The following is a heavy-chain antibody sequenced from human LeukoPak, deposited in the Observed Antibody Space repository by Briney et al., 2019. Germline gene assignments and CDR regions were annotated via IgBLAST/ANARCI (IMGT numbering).Heavy chain of an antibody. CDR2: INPNNGDT. D-gene: IGHD3-9*01. CDR3: AREGGYDILTGYQDY. J-gene: IGHJ4*02. CDR1: GYIFTTYF. V-gene: IGHV1-2*02. Sequence: ASVKVSCKASGYIFTTYFIHWVRQAPGQGLEWMGWINPNNGDTNYVQKFQGRVTMTRDTSISTAYMELTRLRSDDTAVYYCAREGGYDILTGYQDYWGQGTLVTVSS.